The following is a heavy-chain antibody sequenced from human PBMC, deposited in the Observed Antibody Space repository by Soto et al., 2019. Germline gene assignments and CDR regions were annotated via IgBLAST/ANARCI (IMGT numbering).Heavy chain of an antibody. D-gene: IGHD3-10*01. V-gene: IGHV3-48*01. J-gene: IGHJ6*02. Sequence: EVQLVESGGGLVQPGGSLRLSCAVSGFTFSSYSMNWVRQAPGKGLEWVSYISSGSGTTYYADSVKGRFSISRDNANNPLYLQMNSLRVEDTAVYYCAKIGTYLRMAVWGPGTTVTVSS. CDR2: ISSGSGTT. CDR1: GFTFSSYS. CDR3: AKIGTYLRMAV.